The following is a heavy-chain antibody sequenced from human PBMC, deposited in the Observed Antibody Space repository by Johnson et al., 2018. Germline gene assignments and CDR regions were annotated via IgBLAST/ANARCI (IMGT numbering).Heavy chain of an antibody. Sequence: LVESGAEVKKPGXSVKVSCKASGGTFSSYAISWVRQAPGQGLEWMGRIIPILGIANYAQKFQGRVTITADESTSTAYMELSSLRSEDTAVYYCARPYYGDAFDIWGQGTMVTVSS. CDR1: GGTFSSYA. J-gene: IGHJ3*02. V-gene: IGHV1-69*04. CDR2: IIPILGIA. D-gene: IGHD3-10*01. CDR3: ARPYYGDAFDI.